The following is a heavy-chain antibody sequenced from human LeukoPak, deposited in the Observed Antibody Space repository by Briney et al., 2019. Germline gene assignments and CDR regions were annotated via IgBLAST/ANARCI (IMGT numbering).Heavy chain of an antibody. CDR1: GFTFKDYG. CDR3: AKGGPYNEQWRAGIDY. Sequence: PGRSLRLSCAASGFTFKDYGMHWVRQTPGKGLEWVSGISANGRDIDYSDSVKGRFSISRDNAKNSLFLQMNSLRVEDTALYFCAKGGPYNEQWRAGIDYWGQGTLVTVSS. CDR2: ISANGRDI. V-gene: IGHV3-9*01. J-gene: IGHJ4*02. D-gene: IGHD3-10*01.